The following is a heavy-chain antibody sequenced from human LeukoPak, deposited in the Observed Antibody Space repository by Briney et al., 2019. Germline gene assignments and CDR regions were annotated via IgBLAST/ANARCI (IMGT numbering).Heavy chain of an antibody. CDR1: GFTFSSYW. V-gene: IGHV3-7*01. Sequence: GGSLRLSCAASGFTFSSYWMSWVRQAPGKGLEWVANIKQDGTDKYYVDSVKGRFTISRDNAKNSLYLQMNSLRAEDTAVYYCARDRNAYSSGWEPFDYWGQGTLVTVSS. CDR2: IKQDGTDK. J-gene: IGHJ4*02. D-gene: IGHD6-19*01. CDR3: ARDRNAYSSGWEPFDY.